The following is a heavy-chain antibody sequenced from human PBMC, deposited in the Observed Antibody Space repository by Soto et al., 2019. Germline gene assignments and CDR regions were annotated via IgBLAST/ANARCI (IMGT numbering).Heavy chain of an antibody. J-gene: IGHJ6*01. CDR3: ARGFRVVPVAIRASYCYYGLVA. CDR2: INHSGST. CDR1: GGSFSGYY. V-gene: IGHV4-34*01. Sequence: SETLSLTCAVYGGSFSGYYWSWIRQPPGKGLEWIGEINHSGSTNYNPFLKSRVTISVDTSKNQFSLKLTSVTAADTAVYYCARGFRVVPVAIRASYCYYGLVAWCQGTSVNVSS. D-gene: IGHD2-2*02.